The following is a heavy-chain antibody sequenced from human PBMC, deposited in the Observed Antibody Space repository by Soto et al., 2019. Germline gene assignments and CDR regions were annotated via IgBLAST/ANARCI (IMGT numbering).Heavy chain of an antibody. D-gene: IGHD5-12*01. CDR1: GGSISSYY. J-gene: IGHJ4*02. Sequence: SETLSLTCTVSGGSISSYYWSWIRQPPGKGLEWIGYIYYSGSTNYNPSLKSRVTISVDTSKNQFSLKLSSVTAADTAVYYCARGPVATIEPFDYWGQGTLVTVS. CDR3: ARGPVATIEPFDY. CDR2: IYYSGST. V-gene: IGHV4-59*01.